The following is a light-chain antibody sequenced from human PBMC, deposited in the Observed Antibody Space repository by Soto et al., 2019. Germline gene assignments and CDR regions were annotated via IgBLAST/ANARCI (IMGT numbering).Light chain of an antibody. CDR2: DAS. Sequence: EIVLTQSPATLSLSPGERATLSCRASQSVSRYLAWYQQKPGQAPRLLIYDASNRATGIPARFSGSGSGTDFTLTISRLEPEDFALYYCQQRSNWPRPTFGVGTKVEIK. CDR3: QQRSNWPRPT. J-gene: IGKJ4*01. V-gene: IGKV3-11*01. CDR1: QSVSRY.